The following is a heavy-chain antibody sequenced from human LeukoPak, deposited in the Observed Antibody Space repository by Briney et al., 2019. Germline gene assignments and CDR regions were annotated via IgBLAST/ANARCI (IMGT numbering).Heavy chain of an antibody. CDR2: IYHSGTT. D-gene: IGHD1-26*01. Sequence: SETLSLTCTVSGFSISTHYYWGWIRQPPGKGLEWIGSIYHSGTTYYNPSLKSRVTISVDTSKNQFSLRLTSVTAADTAVFYCGRMEVGATSLDYWGQGTLVTVSS. V-gene: IGHV4-38-2*02. CDR3: GRMEVGATSLDY. J-gene: IGHJ4*02. CDR1: GFSISTHYY.